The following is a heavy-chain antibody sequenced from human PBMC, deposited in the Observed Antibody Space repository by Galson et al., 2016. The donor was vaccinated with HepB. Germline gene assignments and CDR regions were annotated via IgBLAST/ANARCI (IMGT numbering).Heavy chain of an antibody. D-gene: IGHD4-17*01. V-gene: IGHV3-21*04. Sequence: SLRLSCAASGFTFSSYSMNWVRQAPGKGLEWVSSISSSSSYIYYADSVKGRFTISRDNAKNSLYLQMNSLRAEDTAVYYCARAVSWDYGEYAGYWGQGTLVTVSS. CDR2: ISSSSSYI. CDR1: GFTFSSYS. CDR3: ARAVSWDYGEYAGY. J-gene: IGHJ4*02.